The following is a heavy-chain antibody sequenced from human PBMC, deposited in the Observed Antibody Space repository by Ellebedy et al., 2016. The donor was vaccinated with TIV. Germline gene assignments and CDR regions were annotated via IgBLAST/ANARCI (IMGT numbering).Heavy chain of an antibody. CDR2: ISSSSSYI. CDR1: GFTFSSYT. Sequence: GESLKISCAASGFTFSSYTMNWVRQAPGKGLEWVSSISSSSSYIYYADSLKGRFTISRDNAKNSLFPQMNSLRAEDTAFNYCARVERAGGNSNDYWGQGTLVTVSS. CDR3: ARVERAGGNSNDY. D-gene: IGHD1-7*01. J-gene: IGHJ4*02. V-gene: IGHV3-21*06.